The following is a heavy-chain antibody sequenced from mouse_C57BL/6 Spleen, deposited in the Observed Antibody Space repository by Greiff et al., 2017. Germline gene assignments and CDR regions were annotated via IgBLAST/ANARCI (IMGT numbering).Heavy chain of an antibody. D-gene: IGHD1-1*01. CDR2: ISNGGGST. CDR3: ARGWDYGLYYYAMDY. V-gene: IGHV5-12*01. Sequence: EVKLVESGGGLVQPGGSLKLSCAASGFTFSDYYMYWVRQTPEKRLEWVAYISNGGGSTYYPDTVKGRFTISRDTAKNTLYLQMSRLKPEDKAMYDCARGWDYGLYYYAMDYWGQGTTVTVSS. J-gene: IGHJ4*01. CDR1: GFTFSDYY.